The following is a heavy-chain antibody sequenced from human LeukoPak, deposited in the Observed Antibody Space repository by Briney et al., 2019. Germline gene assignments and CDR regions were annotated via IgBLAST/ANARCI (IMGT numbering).Heavy chain of an antibody. V-gene: IGHV3-23*01. Sequence: GGSLRLSCAASGFTFSSYPMSWVRQAPGKGLEWVSVISGTDGSTYYADSVKGRFTISRDDSKNTLYLQMDSLRDDDTAVYYCAKDRKVDSDYYFDYWGQGTLVTVSS. CDR3: AKDRKVDSDYYFDY. CDR2: ISGTDGST. D-gene: IGHD5-12*01. CDR1: GFTFSSYP. J-gene: IGHJ4*02.